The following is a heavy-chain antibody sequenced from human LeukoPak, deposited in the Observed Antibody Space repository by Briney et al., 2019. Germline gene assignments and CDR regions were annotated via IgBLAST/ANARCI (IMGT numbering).Heavy chain of an antibody. CDR3: AKDAIVGATHDYFDY. CDR2: LSSRSDYL. Sequence: GGSLRLPCAASGFTFGTYAMSWVRQGPGKGLEWVSSLSSRSDYLYYADSVKGRFTISRDNSKNTLYLQMNSLRAEDTAVYYCAKDAIVGATHDYFDYWGQGTLVTVSS. J-gene: IGHJ4*02. D-gene: IGHD1-26*01. V-gene: IGHV3-23*01. CDR1: GFTFGTYA.